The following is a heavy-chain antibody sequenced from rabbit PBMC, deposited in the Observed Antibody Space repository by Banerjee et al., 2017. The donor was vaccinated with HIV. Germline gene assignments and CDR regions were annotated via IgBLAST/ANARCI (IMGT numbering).Heavy chain of an antibody. Sequence: QEQLKETGGGLVQPGGSLTLSCKASGFDFSSYYMSWVRQAPGKGLEWIGIIGAGKGSTDYASWVNGRFTISKTSSTTVTLQMTSLTAADTATYFCAREDISVWKFNLWGPGTLVTVS. J-gene: IGHJ4*01. V-gene: IGHV1S45*01. CDR2: IGAGKGST. D-gene: IGHD4-1*01. CDR1: GFDFSSYYM. CDR3: AREDISVWKFNL.